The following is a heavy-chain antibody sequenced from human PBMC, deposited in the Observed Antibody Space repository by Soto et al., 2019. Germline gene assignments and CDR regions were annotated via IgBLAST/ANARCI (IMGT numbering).Heavy chain of an antibody. D-gene: IGHD3-22*01. Sequence: PSETLSLTCTVSCGSISSYYWSWIRQPPGKGLEWIGYIYYSGSTNYNPSLKSRVTISVDTSKNQFSLKLSSVTAADTAVYYCARYYYDSSGYYTGASWGQGSMVTVSS. CDR2: IYYSGST. CDR3: ARYYYDSSGYYTGAS. CDR1: CGSISSYY. V-gene: IGHV4-59*01. J-gene: IGHJ3*01.